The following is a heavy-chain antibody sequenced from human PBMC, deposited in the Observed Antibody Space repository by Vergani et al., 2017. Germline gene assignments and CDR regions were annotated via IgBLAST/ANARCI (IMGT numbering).Heavy chain of an antibody. CDR1: GGSFSGYY. J-gene: IGHJ4*02. D-gene: IGHD1-26*01. CDR3: ARGSGSYSPGFDY. V-gene: IGHV4-34*01. CDR2: INHSGST. Sequence: QVQLQQWGAGLLKPSETLSLTCAVYGGSFSGYYWSWIRQPPGKGLEWIGEINHSGSTNYNPSLKSRVTITVDTSKNQLSLKLSSVTAADTAVYYCARGSGSYSPGFDYWGQGTLVTVSS.